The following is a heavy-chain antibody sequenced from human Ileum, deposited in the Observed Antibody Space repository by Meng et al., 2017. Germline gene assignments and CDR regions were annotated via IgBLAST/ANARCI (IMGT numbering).Heavy chain of an antibody. CDR1: GGSIESNNW. Sequence: QVQLQGSGPGLVNPSVTLSLTCAVSGGSIESNNWWTWIRQPPGQGLEWIGEVYHSGSTHYNPSLQSRVTISIDNSKNRFSLSLNSVTAADTAIYYCARADYVRYFDLWGRGTLVTVSS. D-gene: IGHD3-10*02. J-gene: IGHJ2*01. CDR3: ARADYVRYFDL. V-gene: IGHV4-4*02. CDR2: VYHSGST.